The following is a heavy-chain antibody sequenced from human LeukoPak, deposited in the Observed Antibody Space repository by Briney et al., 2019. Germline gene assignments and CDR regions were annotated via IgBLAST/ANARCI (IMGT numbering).Heavy chain of an antibody. J-gene: IGHJ4*02. CDR3: ARVRYYLDY. Sequence: GALRLSCAASGFTFSDHYMDWVRQAPGKGLEWVGRIRNKVNSSSTEYAASVKGRFTISRDDSKNSLYLQMNSLKTEDTAVYYCARVRYYLDYWGQGTLVTVPS. CDR1: GFTFSDHY. D-gene: IGHD3-9*01. V-gene: IGHV3-72*01. CDR2: IRNKVNSSST.